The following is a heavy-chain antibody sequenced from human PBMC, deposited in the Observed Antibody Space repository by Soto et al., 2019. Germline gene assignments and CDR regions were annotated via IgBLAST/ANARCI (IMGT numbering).Heavy chain of an antibody. CDR2: INHSGST. V-gene: IGHV4-34*01. J-gene: IGHJ4*02. CDR3: ATMGTPATGLYFFDY. CDR1: GGSFSGYY. D-gene: IGHD2-15*01. Sequence: PSETLSLTCAVYGGSFSGYYWSWIRQPPGKGLEWIGEINHSGSTNYNPSLKSRVTISVDTSKNQFSLKLNFVTAADTSVYYCATMGTPATGLYFFDYWGQGSLVTVSS.